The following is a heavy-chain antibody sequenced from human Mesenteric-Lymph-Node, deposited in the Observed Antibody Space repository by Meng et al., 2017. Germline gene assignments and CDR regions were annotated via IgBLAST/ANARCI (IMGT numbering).Heavy chain of an antibody. Sequence: QVQLVQSGAEVKKPGASVKVSCKASGYTFTSYAMHWVRQAPGQRLEWMGWINAGNGNTKYSQKFQGRVTITRDTSASTAYMELSSLRSEDTAVYYCARAYFSSGYYYFQHWGQGTLVTVSS. D-gene: IGHD3-22*01. CDR3: ARAYFSSGYYYFQH. CDR2: INAGNGNT. V-gene: IGHV1-3*01. CDR1: GYTFTSYA. J-gene: IGHJ1*01.